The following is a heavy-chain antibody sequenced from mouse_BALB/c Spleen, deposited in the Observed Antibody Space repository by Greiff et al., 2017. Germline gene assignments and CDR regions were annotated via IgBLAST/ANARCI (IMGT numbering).Heavy chain of an antibody. Sequence: EVQLVESGGGLVQPGGSLKLSCAASGFAFSRYWMSWVRQAPGKGLEWIGEINPDSSTINYTPTLKDKFIISRDNAKNTLYLQMSKVRSEDTALYYCARLRLDAMDYWGQGTSVTVSS. J-gene: IGHJ4*01. CDR2: INPDSSTI. D-gene: IGHD1-2*01. CDR1: GFAFSRYW. V-gene: IGHV4-1*02. CDR3: ARLRLDAMDY.